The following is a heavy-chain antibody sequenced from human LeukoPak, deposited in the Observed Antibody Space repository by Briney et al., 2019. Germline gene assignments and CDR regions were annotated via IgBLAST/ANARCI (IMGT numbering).Heavy chain of an antibody. V-gene: IGHV4-34*01. CDR3: ARGSPPYNSGWAIYNWFDP. Sequence: SETLSLTCAVYGGSFSGYYWSWIRQPPGKGLEWIGEINHSGSTNYNPSLKSRVTMSVDTSKNQFSLKLNSVTAADTAVYYCARGSPPYNSGWAIYNWFDPWGQGTLVTVSS. D-gene: IGHD6-19*01. J-gene: IGHJ5*02. CDR2: INHSGST. CDR1: GGSFSGYY.